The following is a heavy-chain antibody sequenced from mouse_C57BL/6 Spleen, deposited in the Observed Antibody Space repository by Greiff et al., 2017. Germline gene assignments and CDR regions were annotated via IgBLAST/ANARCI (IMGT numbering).Heavy chain of an antibody. V-gene: IGHV1-7*01. CDR2: INPSSGYT. Sequence: VKVLESGAELAKPGASVKLSCKASGYTFTSYWMHWVKQRPGQGLEWIGYINPSSGYTKYNQKFKDKATLTADNSSSPAYMQLSSLAYGDSAVYYCGADWDWFAYWGQGTLVTVSA. D-gene: IGHD4-1*01. CDR1: GYTFTSYW. J-gene: IGHJ3*01. CDR3: GADWDWFAY.